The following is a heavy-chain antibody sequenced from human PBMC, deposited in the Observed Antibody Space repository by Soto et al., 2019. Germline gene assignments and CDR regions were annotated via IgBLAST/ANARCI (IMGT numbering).Heavy chain of an antibody. CDR2: IIPIFGTA. CDR1: GGTFSSYA. J-gene: IGHJ4*02. D-gene: IGHD6-19*01. CDR3: ATYSSGWQYFDY. V-gene: IGHV1-69*13. Sequence: RASVKVSCKASGGTFSSYAISWVRQAPGQGLEWMGGIIPIFGTANYAQKFQGRVTITADESTSTAYMELSSLRSEDTAVYYCATYSSGWQYFDYWGQGTLVTVSS.